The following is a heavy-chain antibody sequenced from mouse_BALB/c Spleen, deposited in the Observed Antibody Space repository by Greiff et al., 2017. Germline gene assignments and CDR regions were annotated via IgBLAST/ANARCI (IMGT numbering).Heavy chain of an antibody. V-gene: IGHV14-4*02. J-gene: IGHJ3*01. CDR2: IDPENGDT. CDR3: NVFAY. Sequence: VQLQQSGAELVRSGASVKLSCTASGFNIKDYYMHWVKHRPEQGLEWIGWIDPENGDTEYAPKFQGKATMTADTSSNTAYLQLSSLTSEDTAVYYCNVFAYWGQGTLVTVSA. CDR1: GFNIKDYY.